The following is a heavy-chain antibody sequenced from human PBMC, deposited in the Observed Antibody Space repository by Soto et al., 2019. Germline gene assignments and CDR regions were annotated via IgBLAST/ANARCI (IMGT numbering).Heavy chain of an antibody. CDR2: INHSGST. CDR3: ARAVPPKGFVFWSGYYSRLFVERYGMDV. J-gene: IGHJ6*02. CDR1: GGSFSGYY. Sequence: SETLSLTCAVYGGSFSGYYWSWIRQPPGKGLEWIGEINHSGSTNYNPSLKSRVTISVDTSKNQFSLKLSSVTAADTAVYYCARAVPPKGFVFWSGYYSRLFVERYGMDVWGQGTTVTVSS. D-gene: IGHD3-3*01. V-gene: IGHV4-34*01.